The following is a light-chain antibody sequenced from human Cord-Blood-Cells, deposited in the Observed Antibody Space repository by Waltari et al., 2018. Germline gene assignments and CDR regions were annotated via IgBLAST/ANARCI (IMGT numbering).Light chain of an antibody. Sequence: DIEMTQSPSSLSASVGDRVTITCLASQSINSYLNWYQQKPGQAPKLLIYSASSLQSGVPSRFSGSGSGTDFTLTISSLQPEDFATYYCQQSYSAPYTFGQGTKLEIK. J-gene: IGKJ2*01. CDR1: QSINSY. V-gene: IGKV1-39*01. CDR2: SAS. CDR3: QQSYSAPYT.